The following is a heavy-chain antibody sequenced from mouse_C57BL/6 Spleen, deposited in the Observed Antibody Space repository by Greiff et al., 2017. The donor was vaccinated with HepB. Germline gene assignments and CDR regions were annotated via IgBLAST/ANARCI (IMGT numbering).Heavy chain of an antibody. D-gene: IGHD2-2*01. CDR3: ARRGYGRVYYALDY. V-gene: IGHV1-19*01. J-gene: IGHJ4*01. CDR2: INPYNGGT. Sequence: EVKLQESGPVLVKPGASVKMSCKASGYTFTDYYMNWVKQSHGKSLEWIGVINPYNGGTSYNQKFKGKATLTVDKSSSTAYMVLNSLTSEDSAVYYCARRGYGRVYYALDYWGHGTSVTVSS. CDR1: GYTFTDYY.